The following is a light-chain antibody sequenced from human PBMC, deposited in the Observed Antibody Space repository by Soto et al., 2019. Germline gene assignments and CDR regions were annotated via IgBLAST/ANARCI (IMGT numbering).Light chain of an antibody. CDR2: DAS. J-gene: IGKJ4*01. CDR1: HSVSTNY. Sequence: IVLTQSPATLSLSPGERATLSSAASHSVSTNYVAWYQQKPGLAPRLLIYDASRRATGISDRFSGSGSGTDFTLTISRLEPEDFAVYYCQQYGSSPSFGGGTKVDIK. CDR3: QQYGSSPS. V-gene: IGKV3D-20*01.